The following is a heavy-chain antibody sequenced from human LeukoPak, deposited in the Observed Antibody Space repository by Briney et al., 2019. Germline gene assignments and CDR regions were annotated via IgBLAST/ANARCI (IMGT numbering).Heavy chain of an antibody. D-gene: IGHD6-13*01. CDR1: GGSISSYY. V-gene: IGHV4-4*07. Sequence: PSETLSLTCTVSGGSISSYYWSWIRQPAGKGLEWIGRIYTSGSTNYNPSLKSRVTMSVDTSKNQFSLKLSSVTAADTAVYYCARDSATAAAGPTSGYFDYWGQGTLVTVSS. J-gene: IGHJ4*02. CDR3: ARDSATAAAGPTSGYFDY. CDR2: IYTSGST.